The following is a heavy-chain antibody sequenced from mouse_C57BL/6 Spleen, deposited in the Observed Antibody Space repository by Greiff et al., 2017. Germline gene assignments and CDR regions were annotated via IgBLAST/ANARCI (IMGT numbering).Heavy chain of an antibody. Sequence: VQLQESGAELARPGASVKLSCKASGYTFTSYGISWVKQRTGRGLEWIGEIYPRSGNTYYNEKFKGKATLTADKSSSTAYMELRSLTSEDSAVYFCARYYAWFAYWGQGTLVTVSA. CDR3: ARYYAWFAY. J-gene: IGHJ3*01. CDR2: IYPRSGNT. CDR1: GYTFTSYG. V-gene: IGHV1-81*01. D-gene: IGHD1-1*01.